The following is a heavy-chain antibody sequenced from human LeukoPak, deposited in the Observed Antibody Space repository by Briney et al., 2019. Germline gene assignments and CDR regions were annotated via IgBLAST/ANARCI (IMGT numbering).Heavy chain of an antibody. CDR1: GGSFSGYY. D-gene: IGHD3-10*01. Sequence: SETLSLTCAVYGGSFSGYYWSWIRQPPGKGLEWIGEINHSGSTNYNPSLKSRVTLSVDTSKNQFYLKLSSVTAADTAVYYCARLGRAMVRGVIITFDYWGQGTLVTVSS. J-gene: IGHJ4*02. CDR2: INHSGST. CDR3: ARLGRAMVRGVIITFDY. V-gene: IGHV4-34*01.